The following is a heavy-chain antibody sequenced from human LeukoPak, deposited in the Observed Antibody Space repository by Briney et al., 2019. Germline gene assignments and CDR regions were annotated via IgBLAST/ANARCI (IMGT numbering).Heavy chain of an antibody. D-gene: IGHD6-13*01. V-gene: IGHV1-8*01. CDR2: RNPNTGNT. CDR1: GYTFTRYF. J-gene: IGHJ5*02. Sequence: SQKVSRTASGYTFTRYFIDWVRQATGHGLEWMGWRNPNTGNTGYAQKFQGRVTMTRNTSISTAYMELSSLRSEDTAVYYCAREIAAGNWFDPWGQGTLVTVSS. CDR3: AREIAAGNWFDP.